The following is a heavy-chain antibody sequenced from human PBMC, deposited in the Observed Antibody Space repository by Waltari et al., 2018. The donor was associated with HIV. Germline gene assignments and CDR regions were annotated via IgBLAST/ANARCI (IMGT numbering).Heavy chain of an antibody. CDR2: IYYSGSP. J-gene: IGHJ4*02. V-gene: IGHV4-59*08. CDR1: GGSISSYY. D-gene: IGHD1-26*01. Sequence: QVQLQESGPGLVKPSETLSLTCTVSGGSISSYYWSWIRPPPGKGLEWIGYIYYSGSPNYNPSLKSRVTISVDTSKNQFSLKLSSVTAADTAVYYCARCGAGIVGNFDYWGQGTLVTVSS. CDR3: ARCGAGIVGNFDY.